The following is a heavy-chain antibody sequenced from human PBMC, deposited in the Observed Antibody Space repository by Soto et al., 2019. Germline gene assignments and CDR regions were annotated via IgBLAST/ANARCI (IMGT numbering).Heavy chain of an antibody. CDR2: IYYSGST. J-gene: IGHJ4*02. Sequence: QVQLQESGPGLVKPSQTLSLTCTVSGGSISSGDYYWSWIRQPPGKVLEWIGYIYYSGSTYSNPSLKSRVTISVDTSKNQFSLKLSSVTAADTAVYYCARFVDTAMAYCDYWGQGTLVTVAS. V-gene: IGHV4-30-4*01. D-gene: IGHD5-18*01. CDR1: GGSISSGDYY. CDR3: ARFVDTAMAYCDY.